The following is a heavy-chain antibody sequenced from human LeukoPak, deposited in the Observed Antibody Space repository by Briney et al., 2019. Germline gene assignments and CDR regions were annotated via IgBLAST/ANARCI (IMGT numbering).Heavy chain of an antibody. CDR1: GGSISSGSYY. D-gene: IGHD6-19*01. CDR2: IYTSGST. J-gene: IGHJ6*03. CDR3: ARVLSSYYYYYMDV. Sequence: TSETLSLTCTVSGGSISSGSYYWSWIRQPAGKGLEWIGRIYTSGSTNYNPSLKSRVTISVDTSKNQFSLKLSSVTAADTAVYYCARVLSSYYYYYMDVWGKGTTVTVSS. V-gene: IGHV4-61*02.